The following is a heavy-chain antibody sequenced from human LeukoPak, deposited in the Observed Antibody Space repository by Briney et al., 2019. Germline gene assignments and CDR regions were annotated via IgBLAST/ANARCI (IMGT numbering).Heavy chain of an antibody. CDR2: IYTSGST. CDR3: ARIGYSSGWLDY. Sequence: SETLSLTCTVSGGSISSYYWIWIRQPAGKGLEWIGRIYTSGSTNYNPSLKSRVTMSVDTSKNQFSLKLSSVTAADTAVYYCARIGYSSGWLDYWGQGTLVTVSS. CDR1: GGSISSYY. J-gene: IGHJ4*02. D-gene: IGHD6-19*01. V-gene: IGHV4-4*07.